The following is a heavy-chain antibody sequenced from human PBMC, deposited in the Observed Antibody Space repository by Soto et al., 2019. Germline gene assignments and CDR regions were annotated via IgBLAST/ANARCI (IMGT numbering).Heavy chain of an antibody. V-gene: IGHV4-59*08. J-gene: IGHJ4*02. CDR2: IYYSGST. CDR1: GGTISSWY. D-gene: IGHD1-26*01. Sequence: SETLSLTCTVSGGTISSWYWSWIRQPPGKGLEWIGYIYYSGSTNCNPSLKSRVTISVDTSKNQFSLKLSSLTAAYTAVYYCARRYGSAIDYWGQGTLVTVSS. CDR3: ARRYGSAIDY.